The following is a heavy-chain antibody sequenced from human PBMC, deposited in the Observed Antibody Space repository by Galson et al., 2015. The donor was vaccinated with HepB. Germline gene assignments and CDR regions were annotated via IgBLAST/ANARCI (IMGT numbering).Heavy chain of an antibody. Sequence: SLRLSCAASGFTFSSYGMHWVRQAPGKGLEWVAVISYDGSNKYYADSVKGRFTISRDNSKNTLYLQMNSLRAEDTAVYYCAKLLATIWGYWGQGTLVTVSS. CDR2: ISYDGSNK. D-gene: IGHD5-12*01. J-gene: IGHJ4*02. CDR1: GFTFSSYG. CDR3: AKLLATIWGY. V-gene: IGHV3-30*18.